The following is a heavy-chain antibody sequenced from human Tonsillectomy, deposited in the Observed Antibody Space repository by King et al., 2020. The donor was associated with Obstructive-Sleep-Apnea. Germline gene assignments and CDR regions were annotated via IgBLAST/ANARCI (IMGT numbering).Heavy chain of an antibody. V-gene: IGHV4-39*07. J-gene: IGHJ4*02. CDR1: SGSISGSSYY. Sequence: LQLQESGPGLVKPSETLSLTCTVSSGSISGSSYYWDWIRQPPGKGLEWIGSIYYSGSTYYNPSLKSRLTMSVDTSKNQFSLKLSAVTAAETAVYYCARKLRYFDWLSKGYFDYWGQGTLVTVSS. CDR2: IYYSGST. CDR3: ARKLRYFDWLSKGYFDY. D-gene: IGHD3-9*01.